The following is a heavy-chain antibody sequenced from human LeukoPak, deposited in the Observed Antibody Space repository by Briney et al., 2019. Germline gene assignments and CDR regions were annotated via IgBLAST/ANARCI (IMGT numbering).Heavy chain of an antibody. Sequence: PSETLSLTCTVSGGSISSTTCYWGWVRQPPGEGLEWIGSMYKNVITYYNPSLESRVTISVDMSKNQFSLKLNSVTAADTAVYYCVRRLASGDYHPLGWGQGTLVTVSS. V-gene: IGHV4-39*01. D-gene: IGHD1-26*01. CDR3: VRRLASGDYHPLG. CDR1: GGSISSTTCY. J-gene: IGHJ4*02. CDR2: MYKNVIT.